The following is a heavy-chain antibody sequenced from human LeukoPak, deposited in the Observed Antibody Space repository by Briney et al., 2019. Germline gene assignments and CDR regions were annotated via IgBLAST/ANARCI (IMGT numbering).Heavy chain of an antibody. CDR1: GFTFSSYN. D-gene: IGHD5-18*01. CDR2: IKQDGSEE. CDR3: ARDSPERGYSYGPLDNYFDY. V-gene: IGHV3-7*01. Sequence: KPGGSLRLSCAASGFTFSSYNMNWVRQTPGKGLEWVANIKQDGSEEYYVDSVKGRFIISRDNAKNSLNLQMNSLRAEDTALYYCARDSPERGYSYGPLDNYFDYWGQGTLVTVSS. J-gene: IGHJ4*02.